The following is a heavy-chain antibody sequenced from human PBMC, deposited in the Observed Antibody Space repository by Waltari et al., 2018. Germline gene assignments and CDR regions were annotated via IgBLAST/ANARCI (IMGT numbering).Heavy chain of an antibody. J-gene: IGHJ4*02. CDR2: IKKDGREK. CDR1: GMTFSNYW. V-gene: IGHV3-7*01. D-gene: IGHD4-17*01. CDR3: VTGLTTVTAKDYFDH. Sequence: EVQLVESGGGSVQPGGSLRLSCAASGMTFSNYWMNWVRQAPGKGLEWVANIKKDGREKNDVDSVEGRFSISRDNAQNSLYLQMNSLRAEDTAIYYCVTGLTTVTAKDYFDHWGQGALVTVSS.